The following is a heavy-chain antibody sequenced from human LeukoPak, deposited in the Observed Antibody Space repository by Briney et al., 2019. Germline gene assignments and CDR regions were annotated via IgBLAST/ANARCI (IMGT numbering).Heavy chain of an antibody. CDR1: GYTFTGYY. CDR2: INPNSGGT. Sequence: SVKVSCKASGYTFTGYYMHWVRQAPGQGLEWMGWINPNSGGTNYAQKFQGRVTMTRDTSISTAYMELSRLRSDDTAVYYCARVLGYYDSSGYYYVLDYWGQGTLVTVSS. D-gene: IGHD3-22*01. J-gene: IGHJ4*02. CDR3: ARVLGYYDSSGYYYVLDY. V-gene: IGHV1-2*02.